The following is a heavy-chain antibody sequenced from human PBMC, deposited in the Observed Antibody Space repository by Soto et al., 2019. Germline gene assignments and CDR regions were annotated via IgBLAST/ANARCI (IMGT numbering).Heavy chain of an antibody. CDR1: GGTFSSYT. CDR2: IIPILGIA. Sequence: SVKVSCKASGGTFSSYTISWVRQAPGQGLEWMGRIIPILGIANYAQKFQGRVTITADKSTSTAYMELSSLRSEDTAVYYCAREDIVVVVAATPGFDPWGPGTLVTVSS. V-gene: IGHV1-69*04. J-gene: IGHJ5*02. CDR3: AREDIVVVVAATPGFDP. D-gene: IGHD2-15*01.